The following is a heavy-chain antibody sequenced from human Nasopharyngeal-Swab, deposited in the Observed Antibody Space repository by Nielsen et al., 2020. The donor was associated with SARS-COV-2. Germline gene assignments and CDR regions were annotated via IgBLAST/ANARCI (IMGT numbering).Heavy chain of an antibody. D-gene: IGHD6-19*01. Sequence: GESLKISCAASGFTFSSYWMSWVRQAPGKGLEWVANIKQDGSEKYYVDSVKGRFTISGDNAKNSLFLQMNSLRAEDTAVYYCATGSSSGWFFDYWGQGTLVTVSS. CDR1: GFTFSSYW. J-gene: IGHJ4*02. CDR2: IKQDGSEK. CDR3: ATGSSSGWFFDY. V-gene: IGHV3-7*03.